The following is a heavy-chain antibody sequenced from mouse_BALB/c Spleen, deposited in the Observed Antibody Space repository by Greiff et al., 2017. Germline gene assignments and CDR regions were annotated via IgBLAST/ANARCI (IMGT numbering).Heavy chain of an antibody. CDR2: IDPANGNT. V-gene: IGHV14-3*02. Sequence: VQLQQSGAELVKPGASVKLSCTASGFNIKDTYMHWVKQRPEQGLEWIGRIDPANGNTKYDPKFQGKATITADTSSNTAYLQLSSLTSEDTAVYYCARGDYDGYAIDYWGQGTSVTVSS. J-gene: IGHJ4*01. CDR1: GFNIKDTY. D-gene: IGHD2-4*01. CDR3: ARGDYDGYAIDY.